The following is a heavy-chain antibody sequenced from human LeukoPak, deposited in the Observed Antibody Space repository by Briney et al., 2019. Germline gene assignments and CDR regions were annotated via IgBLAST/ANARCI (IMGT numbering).Heavy chain of an antibody. CDR2: ISSSGSTI. CDR1: GFTFSDYY. D-gene: IGHD3-3*01. J-gene: IGHJ4*02. V-gene: IGHV3-11*01. CDR3: ARESYDFWSGYYTHYFDY. Sequence: GGSLRLSCAASGFTFSDYYMSWIRQAPGKGLEWVSYISSSGSTIYYADSVKGRFTISRDNAKNSLYLQMNSLRAEDTAVYYCARESYDFWSGYYTHYFDYWGQGTLVTVSS.